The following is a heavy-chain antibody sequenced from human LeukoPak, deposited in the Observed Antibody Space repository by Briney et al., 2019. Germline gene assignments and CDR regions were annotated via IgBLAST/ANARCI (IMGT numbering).Heavy chain of an antibody. CDR2: ISGSDDST. J-gene: IGHJ4*02. Sequence: GGSLRLSCAASGFTISTYGMNWVRQAPGKGLEWVSTISGSDDSTYYAGSVKGRFTISRDNSKNMLYLHMNSLRAEDTAIYYCAKDRLLNCRGDCYIFDYWGQGTVVTVSS. D-gene: IGHD2-21*02. CDR3: AKDRLLNCRGDCYIFDY. V-gene: IGHV3-23*01. CDR1: GFTISTYG.